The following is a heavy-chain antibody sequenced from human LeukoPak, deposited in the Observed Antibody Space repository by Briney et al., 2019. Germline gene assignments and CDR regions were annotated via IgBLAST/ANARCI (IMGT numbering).Heavy chain of an antibody. D-gene: IGHD6-13*01. V-gene: IGHV4-39*07. CDR2: INHSGST. J-gene: IGHJ4*02. CDR3: ARGPGTWYYY. Sequence: SETLSLTCTVSGGSISSSNYYWSWIRQPPGKGLEWIGEINHSGSTNYNPSLKSRVTISIDTSKNQFSLKLSSVTAADTALYYCARGPGTWYYYWGQGTLVTVSS. CDR1: GGSISSSNYY.